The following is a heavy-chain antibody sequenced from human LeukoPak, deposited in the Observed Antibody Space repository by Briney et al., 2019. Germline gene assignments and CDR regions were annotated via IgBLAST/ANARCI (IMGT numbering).Heavy chain of an antibody. CDR1: GYTFSDYG. Sequence: PGTSLRLSCEASGYTFSDYGMHWVRQAPGNGLEWVAVILYDGSYKSYVDSVRGRFTISRDNSKDRLYLEMNSLRAEDTAIYYCAKDRYPMVRGMMIAFDFWGQGTRVTVSS. CDR2: ILYDGSYK. D-gene: IGHD3-10*01. J-gene: IGHJ4*02. CDR3: AKDRYPMVRGMMIAFDF. V-gene: IGHV3-30*18.